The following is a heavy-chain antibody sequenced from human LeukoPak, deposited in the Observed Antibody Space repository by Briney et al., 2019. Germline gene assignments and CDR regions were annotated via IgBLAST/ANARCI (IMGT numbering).Heavy chain of an antibody. J-gene: IGHJ5*02. CDR2: IIPIFGTA. D-gene: IGHD3-3*01. V-gene: IGHV1-69*06. Sequence: ASVKVSCKTSGYTFTDYYMHWVRQAPGQGLEWMGGIIPIFGTANYAQKFQGRVTITADKSTSTAYMELSSLRSEDTAVYYCARGGIFVPFDPWGQGTLVTVSS. CDR3: ARGGIFVPFDP. CDR1: GYTFTDYY.